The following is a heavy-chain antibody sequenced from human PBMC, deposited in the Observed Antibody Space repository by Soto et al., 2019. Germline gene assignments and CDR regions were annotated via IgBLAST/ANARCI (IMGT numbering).Heavy chain of an antibody. CDR3: ARSRYSGSYFFDY. CDR1: CGSISSGDSY. D-gene: IGHD1-26*01. J-gene: IGHJ4*01. V-gene: IGHV4-30-4*01. Sequence: SETLSLTCTVSCGSISSGDSYCICIRQPPGKGLEWIAYIHYSGSTYYNPSLKSRVTISVDTSNNQFSLKLSSVTAADTAVYYCARSRYSGSYFFDYWGHGILVTVSS. CDR2: IHYSGST.